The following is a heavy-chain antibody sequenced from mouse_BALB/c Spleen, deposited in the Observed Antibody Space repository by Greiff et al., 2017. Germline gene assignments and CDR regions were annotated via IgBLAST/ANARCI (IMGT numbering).Heavy chain of an antibody. CDR1: GFTFSSYA. CDR3: ARSSGYYFDY. J-gene: IGHJ2*01. CDR2: ISSGGST. Sequence: EVKLVESGGGLVKPGGSLKLSCAASGFTFSSYAMSWVRQTPEKRLEWVASISSGGSTYYPDSVKGRFTISRDNARNILYLQMSSLRSEDTAMYYCARSSGYYFDYWGQGTTLTVSS. D-gene: IGHD3-1*01. V-gene: IGHV5-6-5*01.